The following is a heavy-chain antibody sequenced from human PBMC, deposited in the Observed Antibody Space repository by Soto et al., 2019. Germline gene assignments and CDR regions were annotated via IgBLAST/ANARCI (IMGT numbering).Heavy chain of an antibody. V-gene: IGHV4-39*01. Sequence: SETLSLTCTVTGDSISSRSYYWGWIRQPPGKGLEWIGSIYYSGSTYNNPSLRSRVSMSIDTSKDQFSLKLKSVTAADTALYFCARQRTSVVTQAYFDVSGRGSLDIGS. CDR2: IYYSGST. D-gene: IGHD3-10*01. J-gene: IGHJ4*03. CDR3: ARQRTSVVTQAYFDV. CDR1: GDSISSRSYY.